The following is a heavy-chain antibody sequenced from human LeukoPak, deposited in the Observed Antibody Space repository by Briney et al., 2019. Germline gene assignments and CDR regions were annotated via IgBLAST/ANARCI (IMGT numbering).Heavy chain of an antibody. V-gene: IGHV4-59*08. CDR3: ARLRCSGGSCYDDY. Sequence: PSETLSLTCTVSGGSISGYHWNWIRQPPGKGLEWIGDIYYSGSTNYNPSLKSRVTISLDMSKNQFSLNLNSVTAADTAVYYCARLRCSGGSCYDDYWGQGTLVTVSS. J-gene: IGHJ4*02. CDR1: GGSISGYH. CDR2: IYYSGST. D-gene: IGHD2-15*01.